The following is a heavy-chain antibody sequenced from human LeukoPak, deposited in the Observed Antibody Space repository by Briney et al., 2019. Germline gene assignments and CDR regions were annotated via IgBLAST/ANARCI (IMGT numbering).Heavy chain of an antibody. V-gene: IGHV1-2*02. CDR1: GYIFTDYY. Sequence: GASVKVSCKASGYIFTDYYIHWVRQAPGQGLEWMGWINPKRGDTNYAQKFQGRVTMTRDTSISTVYMELSRLRSDDTAVYYCASGRTIFYYYMDVWGKGTTVTISS. CDR3: ASGRTIFYYYMDV. CDR2: INPKRGDT. D-gene: IGHD3-3*02. J-gene: IGHJ6*03.